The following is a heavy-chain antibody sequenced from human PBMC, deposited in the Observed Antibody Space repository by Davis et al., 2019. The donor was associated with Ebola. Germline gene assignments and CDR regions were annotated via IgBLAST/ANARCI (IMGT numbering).Heavy chain of an antibody. D-gene: IGHD4-17*01. CDR2: IGTAGAS. J-gene: IGHJ4*02. Sequence: GESLKISCAASGFTFSSYDMHWVRQATGKGLEWVSAIGTAGASYYPGSVKGRFTISRENAKNSLYLQMNSLRAGDTAVYYCARVADDYGDYGGFDYWGQGTLVTVSS. CDR3: ARVADDYGDYGGFDY. CDR1: GFTFSSYD. V-gene: IGHV3-13*01.